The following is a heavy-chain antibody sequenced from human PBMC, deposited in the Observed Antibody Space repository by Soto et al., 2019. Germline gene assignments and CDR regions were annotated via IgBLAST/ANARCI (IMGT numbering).Heavy chain of an antibody. CDR1: GFSLSTSGVG. CDR2: IYWNDDK. Sequence: SCPTLVNPTQTLTLTCTFSGFSLSTSGVGVGWIRQPPGKALEWLALIYWNDDKRYSPSLKSRLTITKDTSKNQVVLTMTNMDPVDTATYYCAHAYDYVWGSYRPGFDYWGQGTMVTVYS. V-gene: IGHV2-5*01. J-gene: IGHJ4*02. D-gene: IGHD3-16*02. CDR3: AHAYDYVWGSYRPGFDY.